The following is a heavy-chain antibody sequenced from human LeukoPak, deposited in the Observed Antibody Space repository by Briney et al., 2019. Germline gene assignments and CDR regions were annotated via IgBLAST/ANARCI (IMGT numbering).Heavy chain of an antibody. CDR1: GFTFSSYA. D-gene: IGHD3-10*01. J-gene: IGHJ3*01. CDR2: ISISANVK. Sequence: GGSLRLSCAASGFTFSSYAMNWVRQAPGKGLEWISYISISANVKFYAEYVKGRFTISRDTAKNSVYLQMNSLRDEDTAVYYCARIESDSGGYYNSASDLWGQGTMVTVSS. CDR3: ARIESDSGGYYNSASDL. V-gene: IGHV3-48*02.